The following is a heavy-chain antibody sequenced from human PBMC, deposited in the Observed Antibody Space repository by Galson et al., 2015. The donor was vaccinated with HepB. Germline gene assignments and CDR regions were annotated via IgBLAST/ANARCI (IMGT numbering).Heavy chain of an antibody. V-gene: IGHV3-30*04. J-gene: IGHJ4*02. Sequence: SLRLSCAASGFTFSSYAMHWVRQAPGKGLEWVAVISYDKTSKYYADSVKGRFTISRDNSKNTLTLQMNSLRAEDTALHYCARDFYTYCGGDCSLAYWGQGTLVTVSS. CDR1: GFTFSSYA. CDR2: ISYDKTSK. D-gene: IGHD2-21*02. CDR3: ARDFYTYCGGDCSLAY.